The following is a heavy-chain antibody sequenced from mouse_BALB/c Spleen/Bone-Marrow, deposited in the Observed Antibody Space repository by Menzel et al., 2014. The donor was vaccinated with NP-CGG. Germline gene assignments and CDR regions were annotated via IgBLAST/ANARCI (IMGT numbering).Heavy chain of an antibody. V-gene: IGHV1-4*02. CDR3: AREATYYAYFDY. D-gene: IGHD1-1*01. J-gene: IGHJ2*01. CDR1: GYTFTSFT. CDR2: INPTRGYT. Sequence: VKLMESAPELARPGASVKMSCKASGYTFTSFTIHWIKQRPGQGLEWIGYINPTRGYTDYNQKFKDRTTLTADKSSSTTYMQLTSLTSEDSAVYYCAREATYYAYFDYWGQGTALAVSS.